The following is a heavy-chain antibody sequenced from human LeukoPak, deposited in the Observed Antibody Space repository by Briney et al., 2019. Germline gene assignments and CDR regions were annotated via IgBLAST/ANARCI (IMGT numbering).Heavy chain of an antibody. CDR1: GGPISTYY. CDR2: VSYSGGT. Sequence: SETLSLTCTVSGGPISTYYWSWIWQPPGKRLEWIGYVSYSGGTNYNPSLKSRVTISVDTSKNQFSLKLTSVTAADTALYYCARADDRSGYFGGRFDSWGQGTLVTVSS. J-gene: IGHJ5*01. D-gene: IGHD3-22*01. V-gene: IGHV4-59*01. CDR3: ARADDRSGYFGGRFDS.